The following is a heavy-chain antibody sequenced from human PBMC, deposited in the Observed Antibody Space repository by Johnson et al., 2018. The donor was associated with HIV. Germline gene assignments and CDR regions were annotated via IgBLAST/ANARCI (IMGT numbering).Heavy chain of an antibody. V-gene: IGHV3-43D*03. Sequence: VQLVESGGGVVQPGRSLRLSCASSGFSFSTYAIHWVRQAPGKGLEWVSLISWDGNRNYYADSIKGRFTISRNNSENSLYLQMNSLRPEDTALYYCAKDMGYSSFGYGFDIWGQGTMVTVSS. CDR2: ISWDGNRN. J-gene: IGHJ3*02. D-gene: IGHD6-13*01. CDR1: GFSFSTYA. CDR3: AKDMGYSSFGYGFDI.